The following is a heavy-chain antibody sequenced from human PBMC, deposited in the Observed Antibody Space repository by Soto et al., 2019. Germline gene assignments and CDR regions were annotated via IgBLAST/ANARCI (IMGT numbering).Heavy chain of an antibody. J-gene: IGHJ3*02. D-gene: IGHD3-22*01. CDR1: GITFTSYG. CDR2: VSYDGTNE. V-gene: IGHV3-30*03. Sequence: QVQLVESGGGVVQPGRSLRLSCAASGITFTSYGLHWVRQAPGKGLEWVAVVSYDGTNEFYADSVKGRFTVSRDDSKNTLYLKMNSLRAEDTAVYYCAVLGGDKYYDSTDYRPAGFDIWGQGTMVTVSS. CDR3: AVLGGDKYYDSTDYRPAGFDI.